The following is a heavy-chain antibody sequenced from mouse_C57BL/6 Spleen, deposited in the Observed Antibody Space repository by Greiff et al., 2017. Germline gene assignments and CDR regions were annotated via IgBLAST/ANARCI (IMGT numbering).Heavy chain of an antibody. D-gene: IGHD2-5*01. Sequence: FQLPQPGAELVKPGASVKLSCKASGYTFTSYWMHWVKQRPGQGLEWIGMIHPNSGSTNYNEKFKSKATLTVDKSSSTAYMQLSSLTSEDSAVYYCARSGYSNYYFDYWGQGTTLTVSS. CDR3: ARSGYSNYYFDY. V-gene: IGHV1-64*01. J-gene: IGHJ2*01. CDR1: GYTFTSYW. CDR2: IHPNSGST.